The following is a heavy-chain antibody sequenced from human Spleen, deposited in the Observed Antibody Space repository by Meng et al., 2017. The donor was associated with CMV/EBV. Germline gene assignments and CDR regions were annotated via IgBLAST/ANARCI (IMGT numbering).Heavy chain of an antibody. Sequence: FTLSSYSMNWVRQAPGKGLEWVSSISSSSSYIYYADSVKGRFTISRDNAKNSLYLQMNSLRAEDTAVYYCAREGCSSTSCYSNWFDPWGQGTLVTVSS. CDR3: AREGCSSTSCYSNWFDP. D-gene: IGHD2-2*01. V-gene: IGHV3-21*01. J-gene: IGHJ5*02. CDR2: ISSSSSYI. CDR1: FTLSSYS.